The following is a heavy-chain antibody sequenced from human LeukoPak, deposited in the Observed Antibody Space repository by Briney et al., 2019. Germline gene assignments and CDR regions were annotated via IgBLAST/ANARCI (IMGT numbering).Heavy chain of an antibody. CDR1: GYTFTNYY. Sequence: ASVKVSCRASGYTFTNYYMHWVRQAPGLGFEWMGWTNPKSGGTSYPQKFQGRLTVTRDTSISTAYMELSRLRSDDTAVYYCVPSANYYYFDYWGQGTLVTVSS. CDR3: VPSANYYYFDY. D-gene: IGHD4/OR15-4a*01. V-gene: IGHV1-2*02. J-gene: IGHJ4*02. CDR2: TNPKSGGT.